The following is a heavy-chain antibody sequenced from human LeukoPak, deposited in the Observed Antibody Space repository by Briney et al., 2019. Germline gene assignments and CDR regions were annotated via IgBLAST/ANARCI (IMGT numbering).Heavy chain of an antibody. CDR3: ARDRPRYSSGLDY. D-gene: IGHD6-19*01. V-gene: IGHV4-4*07. J-gene: IGHJ4*02. Sequence: SETLSLTCTVSGGSISSYSWSWIRQPPGKGLEWIGRIYTSGSTNYNPSLKSRVTMSVDTSKNQFSLKLSSVTAADTAVYYCARDRPRYSSGLDYWGQGTLVTVSS. CDR1: GGSISSYS. CDR2: IYTSGST.